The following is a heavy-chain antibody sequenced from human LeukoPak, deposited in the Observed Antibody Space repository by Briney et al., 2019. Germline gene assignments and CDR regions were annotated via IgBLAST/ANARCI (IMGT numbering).Heavy chain of an antibody. J-gene: IGHJ1*01. CDR1: GFTFSSYS. CDR2: ISSSSSYI. Sequence: GGSLRLSCAASGFTFSSYSMNWVRQAPGKVLEWVSSISSSSSYIYYADSMKGRFTISRDNAKNSLYLQMNSLRAEDTAVYYCASDSVEMATIGGGWGQGTLVTVSS. CDR3: ASDSVEMATIGGG. D-gene: IGHD5-24*01. V-gene: IGHV3-21*01.